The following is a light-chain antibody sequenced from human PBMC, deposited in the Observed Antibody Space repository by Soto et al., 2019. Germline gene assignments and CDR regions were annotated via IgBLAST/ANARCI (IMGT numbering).Light chain of an antibody. CDR2: DAS. J-gene: IGKJ4*01. V-gene: IGKV3-11*01. CDR1: QSVSSY. CDR3: QQRSNWPLT. Sequence: EIVLTQSPATLSLSPGERATLSCRASQSVSSYLAWYQQRPGQVPRLLIYDASNMATGIPARFSGSGSWTDFTLTISSLEPEDVAVYYCQQRSNWPLTFGGGTKVEIK.